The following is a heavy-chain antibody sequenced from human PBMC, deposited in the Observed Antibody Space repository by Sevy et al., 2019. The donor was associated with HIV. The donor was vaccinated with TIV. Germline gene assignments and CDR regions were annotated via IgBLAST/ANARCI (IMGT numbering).Heavy chain of an antibody. D-gene: IGHD3-10*01. CDR3: ARETGSSHFDY. CDR1: GFTFSKYW. Sequence: GGSLRLSCAASGFTFSKYWMSWVRQAPGKGLEWVANINQDGSEKYYADSVKGRFTISRDNGKNSLYLQMNSLRAEDTAVYYCARETGSSHFDYWGQGTLVTVSS. CDR2: INQDGSEK. V-gene: IGHV3-7*01. J-gene: IGHJ4*02.